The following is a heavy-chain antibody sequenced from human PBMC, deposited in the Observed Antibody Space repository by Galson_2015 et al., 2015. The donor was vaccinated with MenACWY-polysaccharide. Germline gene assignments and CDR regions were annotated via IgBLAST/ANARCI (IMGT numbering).Heavy chain of an antibody. Sequence: SLRLSCAASGFNFRGSGMHWVRQVPGKGLEWVAVIQYDGSIKAFADSVKGRSTISRDNSKNTLFLEMNSLRAEDTAVYFCAREGSRIVFHAFDIWGQGTMVTVSS. CDR2: IQYDGSIK. CDR3: AREGSRIVFHAFDI. D-gene: IGHD6-13*01. J-gene: IGHJ3*02. V-gene: IGHV3-33*05. CDR1: GFNFRGSG.